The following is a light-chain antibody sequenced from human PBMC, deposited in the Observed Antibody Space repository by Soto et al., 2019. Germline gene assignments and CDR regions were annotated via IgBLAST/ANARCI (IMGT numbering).Light chain of an antibody. CDR2: EVS. V-gene: IGLV2-8*01. J-gene: IGLJ2*01. Sequence: QSALTQPPSASGSPGQSVTISCTGTSSDVGGYNYVSWYQQHPGKAPKLMIYEVSKRPSGVPDRFSGSKSGNTASLTDSGLQGGEGGDYFGLLYAGSNNWVFGGGTKLTVL. CDR1: SSDVGGYNY. CDR3: LLYAGSNNWV.